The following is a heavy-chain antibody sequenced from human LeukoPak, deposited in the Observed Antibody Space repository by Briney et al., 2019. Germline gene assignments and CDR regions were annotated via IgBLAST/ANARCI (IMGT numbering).Heavy chain of an antibody. CDR1: GGSISSGTYY. V-gene: IGHV4-61*02. D-gene: IGHD4-17*01. J-gene: IGHJ4*02. CDR2: IYTGGNT. CDR3: ARDNDDYGDYAFDY. Sequence: PSQTLSLTCTVSGGSISSGTYYWNWVRQPAGKGLGWIGRIYTGGNTDCNPSLKSRVTISLDTSKNQFSLRLTSVTAADTAVYYCARDNDDYGDYAFDYWGQGTLVTVSS.